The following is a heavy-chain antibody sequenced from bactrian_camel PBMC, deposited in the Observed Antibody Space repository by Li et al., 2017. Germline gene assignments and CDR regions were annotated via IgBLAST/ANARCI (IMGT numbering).Heavy chain of an antibody. CDR1: GFNFRTYD. D-gene: IGHD3*01. CDR2: INRGGDIT. V-gene: IGHV3S40*01. J-gene: IGHJ6*01. CDR3: TAGTLWSNAFDA. Sequence: VQLVESGGGLVQPGGSLRLACAASGFNFRTYDMTWVRQAPGVGLERVSAINRGGDITYYTDSVKGRFTISRDNAKNTLWLQMNDLRSEDTALYYCTAGTLWSNAFDAWGQGTQV.